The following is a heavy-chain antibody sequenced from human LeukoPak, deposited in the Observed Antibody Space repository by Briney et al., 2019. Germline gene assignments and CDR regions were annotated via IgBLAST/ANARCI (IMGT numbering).Heavy chain of an antibody. Sequence: SVKVSCKASGYTFTSYGISWVRQAPGQGLEWMGGIIPIFGTANYAQKFQGRVTITADESTSTAYMELSSLRSEDTAVYYCAREKRTRRVTIAQQPFDPWGQGTLVTVSS. CDR1: GYTFTSYG. D-gene: IGHD3-3*01. CDR3: AREKRTRRVTIAQQPFDP. CDR2: IIPIFGTA. V-gene: IGHV1-69*13. J-gene: IGHJ5*02.